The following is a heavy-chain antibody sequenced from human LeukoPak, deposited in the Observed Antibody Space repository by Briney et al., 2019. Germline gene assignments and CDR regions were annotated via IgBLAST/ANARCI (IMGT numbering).Heavy chain of an antibody. CDR1: GYTFTNYG. Sequence: GASVKVSCKASGYTFTNYGISWVRQAPGQGLEWMGWISAYNGNTNYAQKLQGRVTMTTDTSTSTAYMELRSLRYDDTAVYYCAKKTVASAAASCDYWGQGTLVTVSS. J-gene: IGHJ4*02. D-gene: IGHD2-2*01. CDR3: AKKTVASAAASCDY. CDR2: ISAYNGNT. V-gene: IGHV1-18*01.